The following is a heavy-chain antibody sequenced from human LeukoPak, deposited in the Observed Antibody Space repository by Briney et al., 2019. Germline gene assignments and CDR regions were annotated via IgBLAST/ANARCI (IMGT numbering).Heavy chain of an antibody. J-gene: IGHJ4*02. CDR1: GFTFRRSA. Sequence: PGGSLRLSCAASGFTFRRSAMTWVRQVPGKGLEWVSAISGSGGSTYYADSVKGRFTISRDNSKNTLYLQMNSLRAEDTAVYYCAKSGGLGYSSGWSSYWGQGTLVTVSS. D-gene: IGHD6-19*01. V-gene: IGHV3-23*01. CDR2: ISGSGGST. CDR3: AKSGGLGYSSGWSSY.